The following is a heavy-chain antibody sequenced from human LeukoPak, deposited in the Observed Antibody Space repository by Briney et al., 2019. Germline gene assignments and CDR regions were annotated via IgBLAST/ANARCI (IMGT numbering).Heavy chain of an antibody. CDR2: IYYSGST. J-gene: IGHJ4*02. CDR3: ARQTYYDFWSGYFDY. Sequence: SETLSLTCAVYGGSFSGYYWSWIRQPPGKGLEWIGYIYYSGSTNYNPSLKSRVTISVDTSKNQFSLKLSSVTAADTAVYYCARQTYYDFWSGYFDYWGQGTLVTVSS. V-gene: IGHV4-59*08. D-gene: IGHD3-3*01. CDR1: GGSFSGYY.